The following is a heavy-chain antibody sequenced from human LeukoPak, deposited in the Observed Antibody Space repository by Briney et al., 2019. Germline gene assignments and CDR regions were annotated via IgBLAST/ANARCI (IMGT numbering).Heavy chain of an antibody. V-gene: IGHV1-8*01. CDR1: GYTFKNYD. Sequence: GASVKVSCKASGYTFKNYDINWVRQAPGQGLEWMAWMNPNSDNAGSAQKFQGRVTMTRDTSINTAYMELSSLRSDDTGVYYCARAAAGGDDPFDVWGQGSLIIVSS. J-gene: IGHJ3*01. CDR3: ARAAAGGDDPFDV. CDR2: MNPNSDNA. D-gene: IGHD6-25*01.